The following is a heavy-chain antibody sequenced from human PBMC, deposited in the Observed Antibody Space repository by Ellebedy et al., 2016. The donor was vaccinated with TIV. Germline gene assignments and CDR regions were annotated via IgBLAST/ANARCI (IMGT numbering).Heavy chain of an antibody. CDR2: ISGSGDNT. J-gene: IGHJ4*02. D-gene: IGHD5-12*01. Sequence: GESLKISCAASGFTFSSYAMSWVRPAPGKGLEWVSGISGSGDNTYYADSVKGLFTISRDNAKNSLYLQMNSLRAEDTAVYYCAREAIVTTSRRGDFDYWGQGTLVTVSS. V-gene: IGHV3-23*01. CDR1: GFTFSSYA. CDR3: AREAIVTTSRRGDFDY.